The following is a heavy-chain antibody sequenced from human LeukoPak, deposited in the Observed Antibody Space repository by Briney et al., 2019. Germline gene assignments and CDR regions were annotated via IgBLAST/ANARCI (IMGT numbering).Heavy chain of an antibody. CDR2: VSDNGGST. CDR3: VKGGQYSRDAFDI. V-gene: IGHV3-64D*06. D-gene: IGHD5-18*01. J-gene: IGHJ3*02. Sequence: AGGSLRLSCSASGFTFSSYAMHWVRQAPGKGLEYVSAVSDNGGSTYYADSVKGRFTISRDNSKNTLYLQMSSLRAEDTAVYYCVKGGQYSRDAFDIWGQRTMVTVSS. CDR1: GFTFSSYA.